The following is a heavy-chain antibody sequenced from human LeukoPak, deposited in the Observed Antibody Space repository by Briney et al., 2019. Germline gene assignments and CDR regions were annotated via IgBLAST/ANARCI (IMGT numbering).Heavy chain of an antibody. V-gene: IGHV3-66*01. CDR3: ARERHFDWSRGKYYFDY. J-gene: IGHJ4*02. D-gene: IGHD3-9*01. CDR2: IYSGGST. CDR1: GFTVSSNY. Sequence: GGSLRLSCAASGFTVSSNYMSWVRQAPGKGLEWVSVIYSGGSTYYADSVKGRFTISRDNSKNTLYLQMNSLRADDTAVYYCARERHFDWSRGKYYFDYWGQGTLVTVSS.